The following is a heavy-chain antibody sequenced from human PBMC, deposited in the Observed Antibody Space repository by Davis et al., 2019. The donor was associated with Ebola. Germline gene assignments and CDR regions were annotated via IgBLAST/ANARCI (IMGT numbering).Heavy chain of an antibody. V-gene: IGHV5-51*01. CDR2: IYPGDSDT. CDR1: GYNFATFW. Sequence: GESLKISCKGSGYNFATFWVGWVRQTPGKGLEWMGIIYPGDSDTRYSPSFQGQITISADRSISTAYLQWRSLRASDTAMYYCARRGITMVRGVITQYNWFDPWGQGTLVTVSS. J-gene: IGHJ5*02. CDR3: ARRGITMVRGVITQYNWFDP. D-gene: IGHD3-10*01.